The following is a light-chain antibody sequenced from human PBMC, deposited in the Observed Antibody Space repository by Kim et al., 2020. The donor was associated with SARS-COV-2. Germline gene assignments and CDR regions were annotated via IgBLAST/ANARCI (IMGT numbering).Light chain of an antibody. CDR2: GVS. CDR3: QQYDTAPLT. CDR1: QSVDSAY. Sequence: PGERATLSCRASQSVDSAYLAWYQQRPGLAPRLLIYGVSARATGIPDRFSGSGSGTDFTLTISRLEPEDFAVYYCQQYDTAPLTFGPGTKVDIK. J-gene: IGKJ3*01. V-gene: IGKV3-20*01.